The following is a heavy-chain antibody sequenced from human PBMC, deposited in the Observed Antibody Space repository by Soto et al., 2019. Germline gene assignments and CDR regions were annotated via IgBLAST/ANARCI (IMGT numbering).Heavy chain of an antibody. CDR2: ISAYNGNT. CDR1: GYTFTSYG. V-gene: IGHV1-18*01. Sequence: QVQLVQSGAEVKKPGASVKVSCKASGYTFTSYGISWVRQAPGQGLEWMGWISAYNGNTNYAQKLQGRVTMTTDTSTSTAYMELRSLRSDDTAVYYCARDWGSRYSGLYYYYGMDVWGQGTTVTVSS. J-gene: IGHJ6*02. D-gene: IGHD1-26*01. CDR3: ARDWGSRYSGLYYYYGMDV.